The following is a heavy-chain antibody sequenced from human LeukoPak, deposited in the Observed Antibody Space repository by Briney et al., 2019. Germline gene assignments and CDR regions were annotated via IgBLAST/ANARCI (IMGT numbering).Heavy chain of an antibody. D-gene: IGHD6-13*01. V-gene: IGHV4-38-2*02. CDR2: IYHSGST. CDR3: ARAYSSSWYFNWFDP. Sequence: SETLSLTCTVSGYSISSGYYWGWLRQPPGRGLEWIGTIYHSGSTYYNPSLKSRVTISVDMSKNQFSLKLSSVTAADTAVYFCARAYSSSWYFNWFDPWGQGTQVTVSS. J-gene: IGHJ5*02. CDR1: GYSISSGYY.